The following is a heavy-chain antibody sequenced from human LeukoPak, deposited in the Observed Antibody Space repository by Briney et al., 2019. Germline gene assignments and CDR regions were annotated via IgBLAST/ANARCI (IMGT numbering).Heavy chain of an antibody. CDR3: ARVISSGWYYFDY. J-gene: IGHJ4*02. CDR1: GGSICSYY. Sequence: SETLSRTCTVSGGSICSYYWSWIRQPAGKGLEWIGHFYASGSTNYNPSLKSRVTMSVDTSKNQFSLKLNSVTAADTAVYYCARVISSGWYYFDYWGQGTLVTVSS. CDR2: FYASGST. V-gene: IGHV4-4*07. D-gene: IGHD6-19*01.